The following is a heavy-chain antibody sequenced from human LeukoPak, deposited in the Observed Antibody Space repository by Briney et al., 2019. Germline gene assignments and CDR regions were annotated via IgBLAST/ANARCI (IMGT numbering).Heavy chain of an antibody. CDR2: IYHSGST. CDR3: ARHVSNADSSSWYDAFDI. Sequence: SGTLSLTCAVSGGSISSSNWWSWVRQPPGKGLEWIGEIYHSGSTNYNPSLKSRVTISVDKSKNQFSLKLSSVTAADTAVYYCARHVSNADSSSWYDAFDIWGQGTMVTVSS. CDR1: GGSISSSNW. J-gene: IGHJ3*02. D-gene: IGHD6-13*01. V-gene: IGHV4-4*02.